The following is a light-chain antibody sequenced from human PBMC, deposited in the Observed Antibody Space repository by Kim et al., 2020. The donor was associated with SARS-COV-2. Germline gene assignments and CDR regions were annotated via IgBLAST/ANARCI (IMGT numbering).Light chain of an antibody. Sequence: EIVLTQSPATLSLSPGERATLSCRASQSVRSYLACYQQKPGQAPRLLIYDVSNRATAIPARFSGSGSGTDFTLTISSLEPEDFAVYYCQHRINWPLTFGGGTKVDIK. CDR2: DVS. CDR3: QHRINWPLT. J-gene: IGKJ4*01. CDR1: QSVRSY. V-gene: IGKV3-11*01.